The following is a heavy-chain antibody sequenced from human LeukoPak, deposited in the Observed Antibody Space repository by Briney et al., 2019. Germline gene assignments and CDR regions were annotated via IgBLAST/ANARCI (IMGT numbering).Heavy chain of an antibody. J-gene: IGHJ3*02. Sequence: SETLSLTCAVYGGSFSGYYWSWIRQPPGKGLEWIGEINHSGSTNYNPSLKSRVTISVDTSKNQFSLKLSSVTAADTAVYYCASPRRSSSGWYESAFDIWGQGTMVTVSS. CDR1: GGSFSGYY. D-gene: IGHD6-19*01. CDR2: INHSGST. V-gene: IGHV4-34*01. CDR3: ASPRRSSSGWYESAFDI.